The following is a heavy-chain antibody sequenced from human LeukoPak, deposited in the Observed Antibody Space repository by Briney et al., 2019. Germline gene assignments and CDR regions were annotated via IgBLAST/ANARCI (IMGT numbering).Heavy chain of an antibody. CDR1: GFTFSDYY. J-gene: IGHJ4*02. D-gene: IGHD2-2*01. Sequence: PGGSLRLSCAASGFTFSDYYMSWIRQAPGKGLEWVSYISSSGSTIYYADSVKGRFTISRDNAKNSLYLLMNSLRAEDTAVYYCARRSQYCSSTSCYAYFDYWGQGTLVTVSS. CDR2: ISSSGSTI. V-gene: IGHV3-11*04. CDR3: ARRSQYCSSTSCYAYFDY.